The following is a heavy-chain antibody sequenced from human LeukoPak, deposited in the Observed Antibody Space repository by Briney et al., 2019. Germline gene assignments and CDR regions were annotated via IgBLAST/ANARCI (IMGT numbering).Heavy chain of an antibody. J-gene: IGHJ3*02. D-gene: IGHD6-13*01. CDR1: GFTFSSNV. Sequence: GGSLRLSCVASGFTFSSNVMIWVRQAPGKGLEWVSSIPASGGSTYYADSVKGRFTISRDNSKNTLYLQMNSLRAEDTAVYYCASPPSYSSSWPREGNAFDIWGQGTMVTVSS. CDR2: IPASGGST. V-gene: IGHV3-23*01. CDR3: ASPPSYSSSWPREGNAFDI.